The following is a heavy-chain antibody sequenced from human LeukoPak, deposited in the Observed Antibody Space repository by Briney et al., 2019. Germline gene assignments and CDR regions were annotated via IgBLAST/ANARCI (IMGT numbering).Heavy chain of an antibody. CDR3: ARGGGWQQLIDY. CDR2: ISGSGGST. D-gene: IGHD5-24*01. V-gene: IGHV3-23*01. Sequence: GGSLRLSCAASGFTFSSYAMSWVRQAPGKGLEWVSAISGSGGSTYYADSVKGRFIISRDNSKNTLYLQMNSLRAEDTAVYYCARGGGWQQLIDYWGQGTLVTVSS. CDR1: GFTFSSYA. J-gene: IGHJ4*02.